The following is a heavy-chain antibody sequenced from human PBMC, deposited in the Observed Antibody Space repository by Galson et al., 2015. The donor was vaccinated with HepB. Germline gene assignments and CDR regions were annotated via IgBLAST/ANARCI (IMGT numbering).Heavy chain of an antibody. CDR3: ARKGVVGAFDI. Sequence: SLRLSCAASGFTFSSYSMNWVRQAPGKGLEWVSSISSSSSYIYYADSVKGRFTISRDNAKNSLYLQMNSLRAEDTAVYYCARKGVVGAFDIWGQGTMVTVSS. D-gene: IGHD2-15*01. V-gene: IGHV3-21*01. CDR1: GFTFSSYS. CDR2: ISSSSSYI. J-gene: IGHJ3*02.